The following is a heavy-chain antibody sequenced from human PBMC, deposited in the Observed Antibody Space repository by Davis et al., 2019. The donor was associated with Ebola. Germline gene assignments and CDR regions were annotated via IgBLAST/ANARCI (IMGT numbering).Heavy chain of an antibody. CDR2: IWYDGSNK. D-gene: IGHD3-3*01. V-gene: IGHV3-33*03. Sequence: GESLKISCAASGFTFSSYGMHWVRQAPGKGLEWVAVIWYDGSNKYYADSVKGRFTISRDNSKNSLYLQMNSLRTEDTALYYCAKDRSITIFGVVIMSSGMDVWGQGTTVTVSS. J-gene: IGHJ6*02. CDR1: GFTFSSYG. CDR3: AKDRSITIFGVVIMSSGMDV.